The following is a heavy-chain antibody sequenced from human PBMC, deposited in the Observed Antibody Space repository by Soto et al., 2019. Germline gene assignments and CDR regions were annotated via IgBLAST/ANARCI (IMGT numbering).Heavy chain of an antibody. V-gene: IGHV4-39*01. CDR3: ARHDLTYSSKDAFDI. Sequence: SETLSLTCTVSGGSISSSSYYWGWIRQPPGKGLEWIGSIYYSGSTYYIPSLKSRVTISVDTSKNQFSLKLSSVTAADTAVYCCARHDLTYSSKDAFDIWGQGTMVTVSS. CDR1: GGSISSSSYY. CDR2: IYYSGST. J-gene: IGHJ3*02. D-gene: IGHD6-13*01.